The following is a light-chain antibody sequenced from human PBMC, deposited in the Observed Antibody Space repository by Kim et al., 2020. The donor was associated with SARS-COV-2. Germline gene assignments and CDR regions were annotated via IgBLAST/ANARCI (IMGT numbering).Light chain of an antibody. V-gene: IGLV3-19*01. J-gene: IGLJ2*01. CDR1: SLRSYY. Sequence: SSELTQDPAVSVALGQTVRITCQGDSLRSYYASWFQQKPGQATLLVIYGKDNRPSGIPDRFSGSSSGNTASLTITGAQAEDEADYYCNSRDSSGNHLVFGGGTQLTVL. CDR2: GKD. CDR3: NSRDSSGNHLV.